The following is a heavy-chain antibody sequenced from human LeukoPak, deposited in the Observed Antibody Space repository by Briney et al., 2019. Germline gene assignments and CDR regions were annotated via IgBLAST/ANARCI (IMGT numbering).Heavy chain of an antibody. D-gene: IGHD2-2*01. CDR2: IYYSGST. CDR1: GGSISSYY. J-gene: IGHJ4*02. Sequence: PSETLSLTCTVSGGSISSYYWSWIRQPPGKGLEWIGYIYYSGSTNYNPSLKSRVTISVDTSKNQFSLKLSSVTAADTAVYYCARGRLSTSCYDYWGQGALVTVSS. V-gene: IGHV4-59*01. CDR3: ARGRLSTSCYDY.